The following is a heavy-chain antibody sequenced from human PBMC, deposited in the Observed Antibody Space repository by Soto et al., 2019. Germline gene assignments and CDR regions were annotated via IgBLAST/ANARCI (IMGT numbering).Heavy chain of an antibody. J-gene: IGHJ6*02. Sequence: QVQLVESGGGVVQPGRSLRLSCAASGFTFSSYAMHWVRQAPGKGLEWVAVISYDGSNKYYADSVQGRFTISRDNSKNTLYLQMNSLRAEDTAVYYCAKGAASYYYGMDVWGQGTTVTVSS. CDR1: GFTFSSYA. D-gene: IGHD2-15*01. CDR3: AKGAASYYYGMDV. V-gene: IGHV3-30-3*01. CDR2: ISYDGSNK.